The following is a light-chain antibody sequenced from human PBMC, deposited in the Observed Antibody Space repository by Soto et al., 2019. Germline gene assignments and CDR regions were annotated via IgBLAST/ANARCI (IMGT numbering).Light chain of an antibody. V-gene: IGLV1-40*01. CDR1: SSNIGADYD. J-gene: IGLJ3*02. Sequence: QSVLTQPPSVSGAPGQRVTISCTGSSSNIGADYDWYQQLPGTAPKLLIYGNSNRPSGVPDRFSGSKSGTSASLAITGLQAEDEADYYCQSYDSSLSAVVFGGGTKLTVL. CDR2: GNS. CDR3: QSYDSSLSAVV.